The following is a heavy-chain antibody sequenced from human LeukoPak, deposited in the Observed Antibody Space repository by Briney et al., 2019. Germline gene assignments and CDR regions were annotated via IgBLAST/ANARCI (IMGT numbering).Heavy chain of an antibody. CDR1: GGSSSGYY. CDR2: INHSGST. D-gene: IGHD2-8*01. V-gene: IGHV4-34*01. CDR3: ARGQNLMVYALGRNWFDS. Sequence: PSETLSLTCAVYGGSSSGYYWSWIRQPPGKGLEWIGEINHSGSTNYNPSLKSRVTISVDTSKNQFSLKLSSVTAADTAVYYCARGQNLMVYALGRNWFDSWGQGTLVTVSS. J-gene: IGHJ5*01.